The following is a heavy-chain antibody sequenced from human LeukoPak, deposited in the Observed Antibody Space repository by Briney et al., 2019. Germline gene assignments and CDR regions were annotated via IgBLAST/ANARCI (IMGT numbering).Heavy chain of an antibody. V-gene: IGHV3-20*04. D-gene: IGHD1-26*01. CDR2: IKWNGGST. CDR3: ARVASGSYYGEGFDY. Sequence: PGGSLRLSCAASGFTFDDYGMNWVRHAPGKGLEWVSGIKWNGGSTVYADSVKGRFTIYRDNAKNSLYLQMNSLRAEDTALYYCARVASGSYYGEGFDYWGQGTLVTVSS. CDR1: GFTFDDYG. J-gene: IGHJ4*02.